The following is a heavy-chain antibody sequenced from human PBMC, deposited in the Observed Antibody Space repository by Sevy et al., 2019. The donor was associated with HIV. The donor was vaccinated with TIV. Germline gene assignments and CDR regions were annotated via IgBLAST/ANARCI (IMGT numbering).Heavy chain of an antibody. D-gene: IGHD4-17*01. CDR3: ARGTTVTIYYYYGMDV. Sequence: ASVKVSCKASGYTFTGYYMHWVRQAPGQGLEWMGWINPNSGGTNYAQKFQGRATMTRDTSISTAYMELSRLRSDDTAVYYCARGTTVTIYYYYGMDVWGQGTTVTVSS. V-gene: IGHV1-2*02. J-gene: IGHJ6*02. CDR1: GYTFTGYY. CDR2: INPNSGGT.